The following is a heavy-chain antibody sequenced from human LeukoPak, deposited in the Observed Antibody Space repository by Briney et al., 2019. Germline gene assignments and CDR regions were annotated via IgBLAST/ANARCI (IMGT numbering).Heavy chain of an antibody. V-gene: IGHV4-39*01. CDR2: IYYSGST. CDR3: ARLRGYSYGYGDY. J-gene: IGHJ4*02. CDR1: GGSISSSSYY. Sequence: SETLSLTCTDSGGSISSSSYYWGWIRQPPGKGLEWIGSIYYSGSTYYNPSLKSRVAISVDTSKNQFSLKLSSVTAADTAVYYCARLRGYSYGYGDYWGQGTLVTVSS. D-gene: IGHD5-18*01.